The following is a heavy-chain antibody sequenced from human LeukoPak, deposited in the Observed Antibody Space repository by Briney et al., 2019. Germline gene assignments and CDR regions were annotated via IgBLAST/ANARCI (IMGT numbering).Heavy chain of an antibody. V-gene: IGHV5-51*01. J-gene: IGHJ3*02. Sequence: GESLEISCKGSGYIFTSYWIGWVRQVPGKGLEGMGIIYPGDSDTRYSPSFQGQVTISADKSISTAYLQWTSLKASDTAMYYCASGIVVVPAARDACDIWGQGTMVTVSS. CDR3: ASGIVVVPAARDACDI. D-gene: IGHD2-2*01. CDR2: IYPGDSDT. CDR1: GYIFTSYW.